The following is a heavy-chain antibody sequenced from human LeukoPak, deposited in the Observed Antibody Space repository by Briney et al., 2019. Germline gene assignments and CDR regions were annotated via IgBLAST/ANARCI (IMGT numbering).Heavy chain of an antibody. CDR2: INQDENVK. J-gene: IGHJ4*02. V-gene: IGHV3-7*03. Sequence: GGSLRLSCAASGFSFSRDWMSWVCQAPGKGLEWVAKINQDENVKYYVDSVKGRFTISRDNGKNSLFLQMNSLRDEDTAMYYCARDPDEIEGAHFHFWGQGILVTVSS. CDR3: ARDPDEIEGAHFHF. D-gene: IGHD1-26*01. CDR1: GFSFSRDW.